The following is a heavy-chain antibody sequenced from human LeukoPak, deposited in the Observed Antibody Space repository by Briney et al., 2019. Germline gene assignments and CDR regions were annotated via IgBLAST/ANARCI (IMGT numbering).Heavy chain of an antibody. J-gene: IGHJ4*02. CDR1: GYTFTSYG. CDR3: ASVRYSSGWYYFDY. CDR2: ISAYNGNT. V-gene: IGHV1-18*01. D-gene: IGHD6-19*01. Sequence: ASVKVSCKASGYTFTSYGISWVRQAPGQGLEWMGGISAYNGNTNYAQKLQGRVTMTTDTPTSTAYMELRSLRSDDTAVYYCASVRYSSGWYYFDYWGQGTLVTVSS.